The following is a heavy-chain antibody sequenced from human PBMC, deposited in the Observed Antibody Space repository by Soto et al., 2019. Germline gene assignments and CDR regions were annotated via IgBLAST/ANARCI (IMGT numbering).Heavy chain of an antibody. J-gene: IGHJ4*02. CDR3: ARDFEEDIVVVPAAIIPPDY. D-gene: IGHD2-2*02. CDR2: ISSSSSTI. CDR1: GFTFSSYS. V-gene: IGHV3-48*02. Sequence: PGGSLRLCCAASGFTFSSYSMNWVRQAPGKGLEWVSYISSSSSTIYYADSVKGRFTISRDNAKNSLYLQMNSLRDEDTAVYYCARDFEEDIVVVPAAIIPPDYWGQGTLVTVSS.